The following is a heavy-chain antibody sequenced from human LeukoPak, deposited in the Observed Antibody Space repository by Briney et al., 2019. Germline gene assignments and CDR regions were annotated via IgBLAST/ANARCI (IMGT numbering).Heavy chain of an antibody. J-gene: IGHJ6*02. CDR1: GFTFDDYA. Sequence: GGSLRLSCAASGFTFDDYAMHRVQQAPGKGLEWVSGISWNSGSIGYADSVKGRFTISRDNAKNSLYLQMNSLRAEDTALYYCAKDLYSNYYYGLGVLGQGTTLTVSS. CDR2: ISWNSGSI. CDR3: AKDLYSNYYYGLGV. V-gene: IGHV3-9*01. D-gene: IGHD4-11*01.